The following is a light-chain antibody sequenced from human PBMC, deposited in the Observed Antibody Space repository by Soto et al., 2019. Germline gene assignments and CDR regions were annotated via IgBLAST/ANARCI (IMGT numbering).Light chain of an antibody. V-gene: IGKV3-15*01. CDR1: QNILSN. J-gene: IGKJ5*01. CDR2: GAS. Sequence: EIVMTQSPATLSVSPGERVTLSYRASQNILSNLAWYQQKPGQAPRLLIYGASTRATGIPARFSGSGSGTEFTLTISSLQSEDFAVYYCQQYNNWPITFGQGTRLEIK. CDR3: QQYNNWPIT.